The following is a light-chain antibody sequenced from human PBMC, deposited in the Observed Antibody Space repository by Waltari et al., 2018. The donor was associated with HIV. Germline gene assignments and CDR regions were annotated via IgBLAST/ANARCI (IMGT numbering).Light chain of an antibody. J-gene: IGLJ3*02. CDR3: QAWDSSTAT. CDR1: KMGDTY. V-gene: IGLV3-1*01. Sequence: SYELTQPPSVSVSSGQTASITCSGEKMGDTYACWYQQKPGQSPVLVIYQDSKRPSGIPERFSGSNSGNTATLTISGTQAMDEADYYCQAWDSSTATFGGGTKLTVL. CDR2: QDS.